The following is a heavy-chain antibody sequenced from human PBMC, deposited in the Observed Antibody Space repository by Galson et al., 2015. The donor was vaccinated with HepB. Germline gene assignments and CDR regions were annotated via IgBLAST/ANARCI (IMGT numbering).Heavy chain of an antibody. Sequence: QSGAEVKKPGESLKISCKGSGYRFTTYWIGWVRQMPGKGLEWMGVIYPGDSDTRYSPSLQGQVTISVDKSISTAYLQWSSLKASDTAMYYCATYTDDGSSSDHWGQGTLVTVSS. D-gene: IGHD5-24*01. CDR2: IYPGDSDT. CDR1: GYRFTTYW. V-gene: IGHV5-51*03. J-gene: IGHJ5*02. CDR3: ATYTDDGSSSDH.